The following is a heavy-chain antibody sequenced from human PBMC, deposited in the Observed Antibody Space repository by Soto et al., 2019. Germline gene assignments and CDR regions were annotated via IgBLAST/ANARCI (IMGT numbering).Heavy chain of an antibody. J-gene: IGHJ4*02. CDR3: ASSVYCSGGSCYSFDY. Sequence: GASVKVSCKASGGTFSSYTISWVRQAPGQGLEWMGRIIPILGIANYAQKFQGRVTITADKSTSTAYMELSSLRSEDTAVYYCASSVYCSGGSCYSFDYWGQGTLVTVS. V-gene: IGHV1-69*02. CDR2: IIPILGIA. D-gene: IGHD2-15*01. CDR1: GGTFSSYT.